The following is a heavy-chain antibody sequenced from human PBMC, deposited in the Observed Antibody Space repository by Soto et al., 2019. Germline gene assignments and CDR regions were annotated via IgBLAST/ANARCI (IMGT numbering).Heavy chain of an antibody. CDR3: ARGPNYDYWSGYFRG. Sequence: SETLSLTCTVSGGSISSYYWSWIRQTPGKGLEWIGYIYYRGSTNYNPSLKSRVTISLDTSKNQFSLKLRSVTAADTAVYYCARGPNYDYWSGYFRGWGQGTLVTVSS. CDR2: IYYRGST. V-gene: IGHV4-59*01. CDR1: GGSISSYY. J-gene: IGHJ4*02. D-gene: IGHD3-3*01.